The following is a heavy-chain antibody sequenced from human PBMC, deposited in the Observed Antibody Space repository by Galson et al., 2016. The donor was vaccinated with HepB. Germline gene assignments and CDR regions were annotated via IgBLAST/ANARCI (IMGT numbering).Heavy chain of an antibody. J-gene: IGHJ5*02. Sequence: SLRLSCAASGFTFSRHAMHWVRQAPGKGLEWVAVIAHDATIKDYADSVEGRFTISRDNSKNTLYLEMHSLRDEDMAVAYCARDPTIGAPDWFDAWGQGTLVTVTS. V-gene: IGHV3-30*04. CDR1: GFTFSRHA. CDR3: ARDPTIGAPDWFDA. CDR2: IAHDATIK. D-gene: IGHD3-10*01.